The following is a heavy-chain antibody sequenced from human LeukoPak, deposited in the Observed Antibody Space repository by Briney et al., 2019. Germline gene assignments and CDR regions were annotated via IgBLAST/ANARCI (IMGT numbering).Heavy chain of an antibody. CDR1: GFTFRNAW. CDR2: ISSSSSYI. CDR3: GYVFDI. J-gene: IGHJ3*02. D-gene: IGHD4-17*01. Sequence: PGGSLRLSCVGSGFTFRNAWMSWVRQAPGKGLEWVSSISSSSSYIYYADSVKGRFTISRDNARNSLYLQMNNLRVEDTAVYYYGYVFDIWGQGTMVTVSS. V-gene: IGHV3-21*04.